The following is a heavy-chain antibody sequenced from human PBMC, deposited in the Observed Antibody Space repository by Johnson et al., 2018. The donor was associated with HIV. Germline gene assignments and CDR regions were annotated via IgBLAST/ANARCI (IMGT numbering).Heavy chain of an antibody. D-gene: IGHD6-6*01. CDR1: GFIFTNAW. Sequence: MLLVESGGGLVKPGGSLRLSCAASGFIFTNAWMTWVRQVPGKGLECVGHIKSKTDGGTTDYAAPVKGRFIISRDDSKNTLFLQMNSLRAEDTAVYYCAKGEQLVISRKGHDAFDIWGQGTMVTVSS. CDR2: IKSKTDGGTT. CDR3: AKGEQLVISRKGHDAFDI. V-gene: IGHV3-15*01. J-gene: IGHJ3*02.